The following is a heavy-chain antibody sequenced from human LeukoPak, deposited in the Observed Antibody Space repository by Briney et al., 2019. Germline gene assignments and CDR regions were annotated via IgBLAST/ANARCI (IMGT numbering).Heavy chain of an antibody. CDR1: GFTFSRYA. V-gene: IGHV3-23*01. D-gene: IGHD3/OR15-3a*01. CDR2: IIGSGSGA. Sequence: KPGGSLRLSCEASGFTFSRYAMMWVRQPPGKGLEWISTIIGSGSGAFYADSVTGRFTISRDNSENTMFLQMDNVRADDTALYYCAKGAATGLVDWFDPWGQGTLVSVS. CDR3: AKGAATGLVDWFDP. J-gene: IGHJ5*02.